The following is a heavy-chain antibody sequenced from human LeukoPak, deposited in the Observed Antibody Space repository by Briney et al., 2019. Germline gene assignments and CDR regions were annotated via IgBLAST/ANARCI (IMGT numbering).Heavy chain of an antibody. V-gene: IGHV3-23*01. CDR3: ARYYGSGSYPTYYFDY. CDR1: GFTFSSYA. CDR2: ISGSGGST. J-gene: IGHJ4*02. Sequence: GGSLRLSCAASGFTFSSYAMSWVRRAPGKGLEWVSAISGSGGSTYYADSVKGRFTISRDNSKNTLYLQMNSLRAEDTAVYYCARYYGSGSYPTYYFDYWGQGTLVTVSS. D-gene: IGHD3-10*01.